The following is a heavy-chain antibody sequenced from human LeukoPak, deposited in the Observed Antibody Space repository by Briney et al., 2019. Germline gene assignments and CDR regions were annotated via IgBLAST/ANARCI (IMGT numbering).Heavy chain of an antibody. CDR2: IYPGDSDT. CDR1: GYSFTSYW. CDR3: ARRTVAYCGGDCYSTPFDY. Sequence: GESLKISCKGSGYSFTSYWIGWVRQMPGKGREWMGIIYPGDSDTRYSPSFQGQVTISADKSISTAYLQWSSLKASDTAMYYCARRTVAYCGGDCYSTPFDYWGQGTLVTVSS. D-gene: IGHD2-21*02. V-gene: IGHV5-51*03. J-gene: IGHJ4*02.